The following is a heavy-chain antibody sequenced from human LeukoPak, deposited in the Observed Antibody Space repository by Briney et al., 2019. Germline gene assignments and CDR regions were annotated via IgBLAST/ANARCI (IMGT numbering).Heavy chain of an antibody. CDR2: INIDGSIT. V-gene: IGHV3-74*01. D-gene: IGHD3-3*01. J-gene: IGHJ6*03. CDR1: GFTFRSYW. CDR3: AKGAPSRLRFLEWLSYYMDV. Sequence: GGSLRLSCAVSGFTFRSYWMYWVRQAPGKGLMWVSLINIDGSITSYADSVKGRFTISRDNAKNTLYLQMNSLRAEDTAVYYCAKGAPSRLRFLEWLSYYMDVWGKGTTVTASS.